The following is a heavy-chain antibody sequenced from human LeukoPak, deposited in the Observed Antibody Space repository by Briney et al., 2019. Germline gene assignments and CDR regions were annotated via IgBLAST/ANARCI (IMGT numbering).Heavy chain of an antibody. CDR2: IILKRDGGTA. J-gene: IGHJ4*02. V-gene: IGHV3-15*01. CDR3: TTGFSSATHDGY. CDR1: GFTFSVAW. Sequence: GGSLRLFCAASGFTFSVAWMSWVRQVPGKGLEWVGRIILKRDGGTADYAAAVKGRFTISRDDSTNTLYLQMDSLKTEDTGVYYCTTGFSSATHDGYWGQGTLVTVSA. D-gene: IGHD2-15*01.